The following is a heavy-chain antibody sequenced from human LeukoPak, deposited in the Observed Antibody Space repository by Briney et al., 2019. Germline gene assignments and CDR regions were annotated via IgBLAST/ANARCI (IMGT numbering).Heavy chain of an antibody. CDR1: GFTFSDYY. CDR3: ARDRPWFELGGALGY. CDR2: ISKNGRTI. Sequence: GGSLRLSCAASGFTFSDYYMSWIRQAPGKGLEWLSYISKNGRTIYYADSVKGRFTISRDNAKKSVYLQMNSLRAEDTAVYYCARDRPWFELGGALGYWGQGTLVTVSS. J-gene: IGHJ4*02. D-gene: IGHD1-26*01. V-gene: IGHV3-11*01.